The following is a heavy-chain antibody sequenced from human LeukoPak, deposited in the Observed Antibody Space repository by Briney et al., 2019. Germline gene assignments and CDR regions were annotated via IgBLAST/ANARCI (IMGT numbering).Heavy chain of an antibody. CDR2: INLDGTDI. D-gene: IGHD2-15*01. CDR3: ARDGGLNTNFDY. V-gene: IGHV3-21*05. J-gene: IGHJ4*02. Sequence: GGSLTLSCAASGFSFSTHSMNWVRQAPGKGLEWISFINLDGTDIHYGESVKGRFTISRDNAKNSLYLQMHTLRAEDTAVYYCARDGGLNTNFDYWGQGTLVTVSS. CDR1: GFSFSTHS.